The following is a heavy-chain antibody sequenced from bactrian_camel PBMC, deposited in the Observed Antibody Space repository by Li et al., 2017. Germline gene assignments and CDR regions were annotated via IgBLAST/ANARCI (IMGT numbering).Heavy chain of an antibody. D-gene: IGHD1*01. J-gene: IGHJ4*01. V-gene: IGHV3S31*01. CDR2: IYTGGGDG. CDR1: TRRPNY. CDR3: AAERKGAPEIGCPRFDWQFHD. Sequence: DVQLVESGGGSVQAGGSLRLSCTYTRRPNYVTWFRQGPGNGREGVASIYTGGGDGYCADGVKGRFAISKDMDKNTLYLEMNSLKPEDTAMYYCAAERKGAPEIGCPRFDWQFHDWGQGTQVTVS.